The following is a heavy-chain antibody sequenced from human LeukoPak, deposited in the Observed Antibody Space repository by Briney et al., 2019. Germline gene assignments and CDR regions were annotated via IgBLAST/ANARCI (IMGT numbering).Heavy chain of an antibody. CDR2: VFYSGST. Sequence: SETLPLTCTVSGGSITNYYWSWIRQPPGKGLEWIGFVFYSGSTIYNSSLKSRVTISSDTSRNKVSLELSSVTAADTAVYYCARHRSAMADFDSWGQGTLVTVSS. CDR3: ARHRSAMADFDS. D-gene: IGHD5-24*01. CDR1: GGSITNYY. V-gene: IGHV4-59*08. J-gene: IGHJ4*02.